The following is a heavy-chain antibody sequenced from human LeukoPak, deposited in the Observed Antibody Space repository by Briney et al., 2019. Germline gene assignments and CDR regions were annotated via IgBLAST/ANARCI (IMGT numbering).Heavy chain of an antibody. Sequence: PGGSLRLSCAASGFTFSSYDMSWVRQAPGKGLEWVSRIGGSGVNTYYADSVKGRFTISRDNAKNTLYLQMNSLRAEDTAVYYCARAPYREVDYWGQGTLVTVSS. CDR2: IGGSGVNT. V-gene: IGHV3-23*01. J-gene: IGHJ4*02. D-gene: IGHD1-26*01. CDR3: ARAPYREVDY. CDR1: GFTFSSYD.